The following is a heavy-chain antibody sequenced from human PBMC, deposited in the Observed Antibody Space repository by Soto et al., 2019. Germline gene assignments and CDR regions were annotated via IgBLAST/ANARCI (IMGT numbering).Heavy chain of an antibody. CDR1: GFTFSGSA. J-gene: IGHJ6*03. Sequence: EVQLVESGGGLVQPGGSLKLSCAASGFTFSGSAMHWVRQASGKGLEWVGLIRSKANSYATAYAASVKGRFTISRDDSKNTAYLQMNSLKTEDTAVYYCTSHVRGLHVVVERYYYMDVWGKGTTVTVSS. CDR3: TSHVRGLHVVVERYYYMDV. D-gene: IGHD4-4*01. V-gene: IGHV3-73*01. CDR2: IRSKANSYAT.